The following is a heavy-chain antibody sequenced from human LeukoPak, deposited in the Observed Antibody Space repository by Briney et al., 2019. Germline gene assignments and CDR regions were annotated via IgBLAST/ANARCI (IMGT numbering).Heavy chain of an antibody. CDR3: ARLDSSGYYTLDV. D-gene: IGHD3-22*01. CDR2: IYYSGGT. J-gene: IGHJ6*02. Sequence: PSETLSLTCTVSGGSVSSRSYYWGWIRQPPGKGLEWIGSIYYSGGTYYNPSLKSRVTISVDTSKNQFSLKLSSVTAADTAVYYCARLDSSGYYTLDVWGQGTTVTVSS. CDR1: GGSVSSRSYY. V-gene: IGHV4-39*01.